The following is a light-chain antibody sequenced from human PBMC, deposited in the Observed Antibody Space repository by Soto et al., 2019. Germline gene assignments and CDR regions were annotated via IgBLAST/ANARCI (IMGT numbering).Light chain of an antibody. V-gene: IGKV3D-20*02. CDR2: GAS. Sequence: EIVLTQSPGTLSLSPGERATLSCRATQTVFSNYIGWYQQKPGQAPRLLVYGASSRATGIPARFSGSGSGTDFTLTISSLEPEDFAVYYCQQRSNWWTFGQGTKVDIK. CDR3: QQRSNWWT. J-gene: IGKJ1*01. CDR1: QTVFSNY.